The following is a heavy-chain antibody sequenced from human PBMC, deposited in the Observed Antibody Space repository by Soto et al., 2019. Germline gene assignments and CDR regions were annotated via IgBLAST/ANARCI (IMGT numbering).Heavy chain of an antibody. CDR3: ARDGVASRSGWYWFDP. V-gene: IGHV4-59*01. D-gene: IGHD6-19*01. Sequence: SETLSLTCTVSGGSISSYYWSWIRQPPGKGLEWIGYIYYSGSTNYNPSLKSRVTISVDTSKNQFSLKLSSVTAADTAVYYCARDGVASRSGWYWFDPWGQGTLVTVSS. CDR2: IYYSGST. CDR1: GGSISSYY. J-gene: IGHJ5*02.